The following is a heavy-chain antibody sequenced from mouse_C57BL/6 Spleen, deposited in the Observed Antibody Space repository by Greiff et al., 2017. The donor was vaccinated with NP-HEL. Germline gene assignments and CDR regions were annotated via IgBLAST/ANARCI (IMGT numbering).Heavy chain of an antibody. J-gene: IGHJ1*03. V-gene: IGHV5-12*01. Sequence: VQLKESGGGLVQPGGSLKLSCAASGFTFSDYYMYWVRQTPEKRLEWVAYISNGGGSTYYPDTVKGRFTISRDNAKNTLYLQMSRLKSEDTAMYYCARITTVVATNFDVWGTGTTVTVSS. CDR2: ISNGGGST. CDR3: ARITTVVATNFDV. CDR1: GFTFSDYY. D-gene: IGHD1-1*01.